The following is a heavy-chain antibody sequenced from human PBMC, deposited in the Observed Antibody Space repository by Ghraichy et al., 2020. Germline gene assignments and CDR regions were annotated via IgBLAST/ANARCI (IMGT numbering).Heavy chain of an antibody. D-gene: IGHD1-14*01. J-gene: IGHJ4*02. Sequence: SCTASEFTFKIYWMSWVRQAPGKGLEWVANINQDGSEKNYVDSVKGRFSISRDNAKNSLDLQMNSLRAEDSAVYYCARGGYYFDYWGQGTLVTVSS. CDR1: EFTFKIYW. V-gene: IGHV3-7*03. CDR3: ARGGYYFDY. CDR2: INQDGSEK.